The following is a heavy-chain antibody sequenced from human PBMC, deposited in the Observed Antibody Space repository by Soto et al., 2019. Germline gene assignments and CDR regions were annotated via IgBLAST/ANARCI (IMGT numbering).Heavy chain of an antibody. D-gene: IGHD6-6*01. V-gene: IGHV4-34*01. CDR2: INHSGST. J-gene: IGHJ3*02. CDR1: GGSFSGYY. Sequence: ETLSLTCAVYGGSFSGYYWSWIRQPPGKGLEWIGEINHSGSTNYNPSLKSRVTISVDTSKNQFSLKLSSVTAADTAVYYCARGVHSSSSSAFDIWGQGTMVTVSS. CDR3: ARGVHSSSSSAFDI.